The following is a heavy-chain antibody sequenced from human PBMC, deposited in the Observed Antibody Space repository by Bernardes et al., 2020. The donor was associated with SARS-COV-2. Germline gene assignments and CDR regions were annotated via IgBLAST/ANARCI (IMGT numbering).Heavy chain of an antibody. J-gene: IGHJ5*02. Sequence: SCAASGFTFSSSWMHWVRQAPGKGLVWVSRINPDGSSTNYADSVKGRFTISRDNAKNTLYLQMNSLRAEDTAVYYCARDLGYCTNGICSPWGQGILVTVSS. CDR3: ARDLGYCTNGICSP. V-gene: IGHV3-74*01. CDR1: GFTFSSSW. CDR2: INPDGSST. D-gene: IGHD2-8*01.